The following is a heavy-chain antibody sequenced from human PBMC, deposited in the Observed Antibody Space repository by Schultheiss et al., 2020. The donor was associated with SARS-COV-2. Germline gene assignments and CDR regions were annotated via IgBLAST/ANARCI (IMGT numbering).Heavy chain of an antibody. CDR3: ARSIAARPVCWFDP. CDR2: IYYSGST. Sequence: SETLSLTCTVSGVSISSYYWSWVRQPPGKGLEWIGYIYYSGSTNYNPSLKSRVTISVDTSKNQFSLKLSSVTAADTAVYYCARSIAARPVCWFDPWGQGTLVTVSS. J-gene: IGHJ5*02. V-gene: IGHV4-59*01. CDR1: GVSISSYY. D-gene: IGHD6-6*01.